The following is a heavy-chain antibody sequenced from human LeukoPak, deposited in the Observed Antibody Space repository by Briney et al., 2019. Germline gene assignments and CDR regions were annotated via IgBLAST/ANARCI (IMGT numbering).Heavy chain of an antibody. CDR1: GFTFSSYW. Sequence: GGSLRLSCAASGFTFSSYWMSWVRQAPGRGLEWVANIKQDGSEKYYVDSVKGRFTISRDNAKNSLYLQMNSLRAEDTAVYYCARAYSSSWYLCYYYGMDVWGKGTTVTVSS. D-gene: IGHD6-13*01. V-gene: IGHV3-7*03. CDR2: IKQDGSEK. J-gene: IGHJ6*04. CDR3: ARAYSSSWYLCYYYGMDV.